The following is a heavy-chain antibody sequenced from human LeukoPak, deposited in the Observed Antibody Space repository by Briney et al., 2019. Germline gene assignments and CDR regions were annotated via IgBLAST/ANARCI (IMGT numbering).Heavy chain of an antibody. Sequence: GGSVRLSCAASEFTFSNYAMNWVRQAPGKGLEWVSGISGGGGSTYYADSVKGRFTISRDNSKNTLYLQMDSLRAEDTAIYYCAKGSGINHYHWIDPWGQGTLVTVSS. J-gene: IGHJ5*02. CDR2: ISGGGGST. D-gene: IGHD1-14*01. CDR1: EFTFSNYA. CDR3: AKGSGINHYHWIDP. V-gene: IGHV3-23*01.